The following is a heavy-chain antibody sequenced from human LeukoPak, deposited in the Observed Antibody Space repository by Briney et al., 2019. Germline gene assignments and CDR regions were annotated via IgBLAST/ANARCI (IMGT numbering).Heavy chain of an antibody. V-gene: IGHV3-48*03. CDR3: AKWGLYFGDPPGYFDL. CDR2: ISTSGSTI. Sequence: GGSLRLSCVVSGITFSSYEMNWVRQAPGKGLEWVSYISTSGSTIYYADSVKGRFTISRDNAKNSLYLQMNGLRAEDTAIYYCAKWGLYFGDPPGYFDLWGRGTLVTVSS. CDR1: GITFSSYE. J-gene: IGHJ2*01. D-gene: IGHD3-10*01.